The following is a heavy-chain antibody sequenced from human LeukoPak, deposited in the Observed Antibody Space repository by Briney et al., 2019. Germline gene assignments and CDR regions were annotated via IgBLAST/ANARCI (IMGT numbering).Heavy chain of an antibody. V-gene: IGHV4-4*07. CDR1: GGSISSYY. CDR2: IYTSGST. J-gene: IGHJ3*02. CDR3: ARTSRLAAATSAFDI. D-gene: IGHD6-13*01. Sequence: PSETLSLTCTVSGGSISSYYWSWIRQPAGKGLEWIGRIYTSGSTNYNPSLKSRVTMSVDTSKNQFSLKLSSVTAADTAVYYCARTSRLAAATSAFDIWGQGTMVTVSS.